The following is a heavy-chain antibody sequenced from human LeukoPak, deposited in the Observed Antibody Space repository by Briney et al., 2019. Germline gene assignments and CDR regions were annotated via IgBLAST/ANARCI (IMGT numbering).Heavy chain of an antibody. V-gene: IGHV3-23*01. CDR2: ISGSGGST. D-gene: IGHD6-19*01. CDR3: AKDLISRGWYGCRFYP. CDR1: GFTFSSYA. Sequence: GGSLRLSCAASGFTFSSYAMSWVRQAPGKGLEWVSAISGSGGSTYYADSVKGRFTISRDNSKNTLYLQMNSLRAEDTAVYYCAKDLISRGWYGCRFYPWGQGTLVTVSS. J-gene: IGHJ5*02.